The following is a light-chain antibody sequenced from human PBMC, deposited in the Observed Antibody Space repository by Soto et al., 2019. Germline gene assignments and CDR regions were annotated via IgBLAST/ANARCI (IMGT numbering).Light chain of an antibody. V-gene: IGKV3D-20*02. J-gene: IGKJ1*01. CDR2: AAS. CDR3: QHRFNWPWT. CDR1: QSVSSSY. Sequence: EIVLPQSPGTLSLSPGERATLSCRASQSVSSSYFAWYQQKPGQAPRLLIYAASTRATGIPDRFSGSGSGTDFTLTISSLEPEEFAVYYCQHRFNWPWTVGQGTKVAIK.